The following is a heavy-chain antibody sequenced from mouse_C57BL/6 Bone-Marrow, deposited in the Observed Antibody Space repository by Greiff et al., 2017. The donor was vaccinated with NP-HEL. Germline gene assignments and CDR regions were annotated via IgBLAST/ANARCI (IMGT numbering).Heavy chain of an antibody. CDR1: GYAFSSSW. CDR3: AGTRSNYLNY. CDR2: IYPGDGDT. J-gene: IGHJ2*01. V-gene: IGHV1-82*01. Sequence: LVESGPELVKPGASVKISCKASGYAFSSSWMNWVKQRPGKGLEWIGRIYPGDGDTNYNGKFKGKATLTADKSSSTAYMQLSSLTSEDSAVYFCAGTRSNYLNYWGQGTTLTVSS. D-gene: IGHD3-3*01.